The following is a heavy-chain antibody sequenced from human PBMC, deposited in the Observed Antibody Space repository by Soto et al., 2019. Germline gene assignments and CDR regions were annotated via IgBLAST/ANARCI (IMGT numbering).Heavy chain of an antibody. J-gene: IGHJ4*02. D-gene: IGHD3-9*01. CDR2: ISYDGSNK. V-gene: IGHV3-30*18. CDR3: AKESTLRYFDWFFDY. Sequence: QVQLVESGGGVVQPGRSLRLSCAASGFTFSSYGMHWVRQAPGKGLEWVAVISYDGSNKYYADSVKVRFTISRDNSKNTLYLQMNSLRAEDTAVYYCAKESTLRYFDWFFDYWGQGTLVTVSS. CDR1: GFTFSSYG.